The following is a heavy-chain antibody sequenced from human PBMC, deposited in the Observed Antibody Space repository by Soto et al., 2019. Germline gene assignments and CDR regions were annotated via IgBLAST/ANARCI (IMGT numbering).Heavy chain of an antibody. J-gene: IGHJ4*02. Sequence: SETLSLTCSVSGASLISGEHYWSWIRQAPGKGLEWIGLIYYTGITDYNPSLKSRVAISLDTSENQFSLTLSSVTAADTAVYYCASQSGSYSSSWYSFDYWGQGTLVTVSS. CDR3: ASQSGSYSSSWYSFDY. CDR1: GASLISGEHY. V-gene: IGHV4-30-4*01. CDR2: IYYTGIT. D-gene: IGHD6-13*01.